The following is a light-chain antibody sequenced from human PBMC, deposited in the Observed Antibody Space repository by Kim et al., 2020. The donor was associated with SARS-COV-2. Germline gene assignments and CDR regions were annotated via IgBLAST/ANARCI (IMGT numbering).Light chain of an antibody. V-gene: IGLV2-14*03. CDR3: SSHTSNSTPYV. CDR2: DVN. CDR1: STDVGGYNR. J-gene: IGLJ1*01. Sequence: QSIAISCTGTSTDVGGYNRVSWYQQHPGKAPKLMILDVNNRPSGVSNRFSGSKSGNTASLTISGLQAEEEADYYCSSHTSNSTPYVFGTGTKVTVL.